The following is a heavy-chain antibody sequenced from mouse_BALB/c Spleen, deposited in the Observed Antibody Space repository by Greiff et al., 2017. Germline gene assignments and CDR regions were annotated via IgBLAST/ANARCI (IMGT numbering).Heavy chain of an antibody. CDR2: IWSGGST. D-gene: IGHD2-4*01. V-gene: IGHV2-2*02. J-gene: IGHJ4*01. CDR3: ASPYYDYDGYAMDY. CDR1: GFSLTSYG. Sequence: VQLQQSGPGLVQPSQSLSITCTVSGFSLTSYGVHWVRQSPGKGLEWLGVIWSGGSTDYNAAFISRLSNSKDNSKSQVFFKMNSLQANDTAIYYCASPYYDYDGYAMDYWGQGTSVTVSS.